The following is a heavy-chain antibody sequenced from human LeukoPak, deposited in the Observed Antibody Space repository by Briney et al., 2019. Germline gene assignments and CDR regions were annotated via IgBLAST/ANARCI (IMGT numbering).Heavy chain of an antibody. J-gene: IGHJ4*02. CDR1: GYSISNGYY. V-gene: IGHV4-38-2*02. CDR2: ISHRGST. D-gene: IGHD3-3*01. Sequence: SETLSFTCTVSGYSISNGYYWGWIRQPPGKGLEWVGSISHRGSTYYNPSLRSRITISLDRSKQKFSLKLTSVTAADTAVYFCARGAEYYAIWRGYAGYSDYWGQGISVTVSS. CDR3: ARGAEYYAIWRGYAGYSDY.